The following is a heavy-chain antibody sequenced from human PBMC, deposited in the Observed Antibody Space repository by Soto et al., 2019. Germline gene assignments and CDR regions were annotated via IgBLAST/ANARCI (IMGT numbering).Heavy chain of an antibody. Sequence: SETLSLTCAVSGYSISSGYYWGWLRQPPGKGLEWIGIIYLGGITYYNPSLNSRVTLSIDMTNNHVSLILNSVTAADTAVYYCARVGPWVPYYYDSSPYTFENWFDPWGQGTLVTVSS. CDR3: ARVGPWVPYYYDSSPYTFENWFDP. D-gene: IGHD3-22*01. CDR1: GYSISSGYY. CDR2: IYLGGIT. J-gene: IGHJ5*02. V-gene: IGHV4-38-2*01.